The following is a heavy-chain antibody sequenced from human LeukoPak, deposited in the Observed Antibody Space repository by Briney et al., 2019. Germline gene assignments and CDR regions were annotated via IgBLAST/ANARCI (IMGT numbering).Heavy chain of an antibody. CDR2: MNPNSGNT. V-gene: IGHV1-8*01. CDR1: GYTFTSYD. Sequence: ASVKVSCKASGYTFTSYDINWVRQATGQGLEWMGWMNPNSGNTGYAQKFQGRVTMTRDTSISTAYMELSRLTSDDTAVYYCARDRGWGGGEDAFDIWGQGTMVTVSS. CDR3: ARDRGWGGGEDAFDI. J-gene: IGHJ3*02. D-gene: IGHD3-16*01.